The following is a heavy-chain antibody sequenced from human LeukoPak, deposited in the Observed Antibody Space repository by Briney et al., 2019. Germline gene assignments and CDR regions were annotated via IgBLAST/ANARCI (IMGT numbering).Heavy chain of an antibody. CDR3: AHLSSGWYAGY. D-gene: IGHD6-19*01. CDR1: GGTFSSYA. J-gene: IGHJ4*02. V-gene: IGHV1-69*05. Sequence: ASVKVSCKASGGTFSSYAISWLRQAPGQGLEWMGGIIPIFGTANYAQKFQGRVTITRDTSASTAYMELSSLRSEDTAVYYCAHLSSGWYAGYWGQGTLVTVSS. CDR2: IIPIFGTA.